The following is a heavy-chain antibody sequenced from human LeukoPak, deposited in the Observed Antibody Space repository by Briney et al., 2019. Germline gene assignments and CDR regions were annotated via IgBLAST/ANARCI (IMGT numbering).Heavy chain of an antibody. Sequence: KPSETLSLTCTVSGGSISSYYWSWIRQPPGKGLEWIGYIYYSGSTNYNPSLKSRVTISVDTSKNQFSLKLSSVTAADTAVYYCARIRYFDWLSRFDDAFDIWGQGTMVTVSS. J-gene: IGHJ3*02. D-gene: IGHD3-9*01. V-gene: IGHV4-59*08. CDR1: GGSISSYY. CDR2: IYYSGST. CDR3: ARIRYFDWLSRFDDAFDI.